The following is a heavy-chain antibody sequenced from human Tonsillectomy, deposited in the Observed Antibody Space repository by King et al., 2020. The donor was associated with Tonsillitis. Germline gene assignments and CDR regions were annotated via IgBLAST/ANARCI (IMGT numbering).Heavy chain of an antibody. J-gene: IGHJ4*02. CDR3: AGTGATFDA. CDR2: IYYSGRT. Sequence: QLQESGPRLMKPSQTLSLTCTVSGGSFRRGDYYWRWIRQLPGKGLEWIGYIYYSGRTYYSPSLKSRLSMSVDTSNNQFSLKLSSLTAADTAVYYCAGTGATFDAWGQGTLVAVSS. D-gene: IGHD1-1*01. V-gene: IGHV4-31*03. CDR1: GGSFRRGDYY.